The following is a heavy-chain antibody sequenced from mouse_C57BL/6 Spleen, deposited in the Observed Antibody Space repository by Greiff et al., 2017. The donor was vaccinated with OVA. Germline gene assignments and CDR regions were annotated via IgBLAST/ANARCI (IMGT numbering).Heavy chain of an antibody. J-gene: IGHJ3*01. CDR3: ATNLRFGGFAY. Sequence: VQLQESGPGLVAPSQSLSITCTVSGFSLTSYGVDWVRQSPGKGLEWLGVIWGVGSTNYNSALKSRLSISKDNSKSQVFLKMNSLQTDDTAMYYCATNLRFGGFAYWGQGTLVTVSA. CDR1: GFSLTSYG. V-gene: IGHV2-6*01. D-gene: IGHD1-1*01. CDR2: IWGVGST.